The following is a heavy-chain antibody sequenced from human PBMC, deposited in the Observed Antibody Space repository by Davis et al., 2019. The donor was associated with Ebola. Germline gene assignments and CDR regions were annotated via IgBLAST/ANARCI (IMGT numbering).Heavy chain of an antibody. V-gene: IGHV3-48*01. D-gene: IGHD3-16*01. J-gene: IGHJ4*02. Sequence: GGSLRLSCAASGFTFSTYDMNWVRQAPGKGLEWLSKISGGGSTMYYADCAKGRFTISRDNSKNTLYLQMNSLRAEDTAVYYCARDSRRQGLILHYWGQGTLVTVSS. CDR3: ARDSRRQGLILHY. CDR1: GFTFSTYD. CDR2: ISGGGSTM.